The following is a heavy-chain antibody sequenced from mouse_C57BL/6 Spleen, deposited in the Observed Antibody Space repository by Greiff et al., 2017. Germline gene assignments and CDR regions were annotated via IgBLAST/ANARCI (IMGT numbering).Heavy chain of an antibody. CDR1: GYAFSSSW. J-gene: IGHJ2*01. Sequence: QVQLQQSGPELVKPGASVKISCKASGYAFSSSWMNWVKQRPGKGLEWIGRIYPGDGDTNYNGKFKGKATLTAAKSSSTAYMQLISLTSEDSAVYFCARQGVSSYDYWGQGTTLTVSS. D-gene: IGHD1-1*01. V-gene: IGHV1-82*01. CDR2: IYPGDGDT. CDR3: ARQGVSSYDY.